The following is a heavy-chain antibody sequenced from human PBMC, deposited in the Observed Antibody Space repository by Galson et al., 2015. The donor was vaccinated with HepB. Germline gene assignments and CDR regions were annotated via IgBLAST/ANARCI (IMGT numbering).Heavy chain of an antibody. CDR3: AKDSAVASDAFDI. J-gene: IGHJ3*02. D-gene: IGHD6-19*01. CDR2: ISGSGGST. V-gene: IGHV3-23*01. Sequence: SLRLSCAASGFTFSSYAMSWVRQAPGKGLEWVSAISGSGGSTYYADSVKGRFTISRDNSKNTLYLQMNSLRAEDTAVYYSAKDSAVASDAFDIWGQGTMVTVSS. CDR1: GFTFSSYA.